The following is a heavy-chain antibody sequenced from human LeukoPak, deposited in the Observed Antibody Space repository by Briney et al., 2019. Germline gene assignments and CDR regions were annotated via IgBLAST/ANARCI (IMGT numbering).Heavy chain of an antibody. V-gene: IGHV3-49*03. CDR1: RFIFGDYA. CDR2: IRSKAYGGTT. Sequence: GRSLRLSCTASRFIFGDYAMSWFRQAPGKGLEWVGFIRSKAYGGTTEYAASVKGRFTISRDDSKSIAYLQMNSLKTEDTAVYYCTRVYCSGGSCYRLHYWGQGTLVTVSS. J-gene: IGHJ4*02. D-gene: IGHD2-15*01. CDR3: TRVYCSGGSCYRLHY.